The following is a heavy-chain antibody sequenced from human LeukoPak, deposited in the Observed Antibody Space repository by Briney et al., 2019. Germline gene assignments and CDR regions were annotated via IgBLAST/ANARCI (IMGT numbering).Heavy chain of an antibody. CDR3: SSSYPAGDDY. Sequence: SKTLSLTCAVYGGSFRGYYWSWIRQPPGKGLEWIGEINHSGSTNYNPSLKSRVTISVDTSKNQFSLKLSSVTAADTAVYYCSSSYPAGDDYWGQGTLVTVSS. CDR2: INHSGST. V-gene: IGHV4-34*01. J-gene: IGHJ4*02. CDR1: GGSFRGYY. D-gene: IGHD6-13*01.